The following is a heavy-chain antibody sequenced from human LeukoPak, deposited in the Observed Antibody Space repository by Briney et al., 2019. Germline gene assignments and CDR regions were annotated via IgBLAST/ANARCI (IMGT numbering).Heavy chain of an antibody. CDR2: INQEASRT. J-gene: IGHJ4*02. V-gene: IGHV3-7*01. CDR1: GFTFRSYW. CDR3: AKYLSRAFDC. Sequence: GGSLRLSCAVSGFTFRSYWMSWVRQAPGKGLEWLGHINQEASRTDHADSVKGRFTISRDNARNLLYLHMSSLRAEDTAVYYCAKYLSRAFDCWGQGILVSVSS. D-gene: IGHD2/OR15-2a*01.